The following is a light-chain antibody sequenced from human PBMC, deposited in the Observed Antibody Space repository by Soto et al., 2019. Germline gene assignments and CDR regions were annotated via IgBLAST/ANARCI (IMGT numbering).Light chain of an antibody. CDR3: QQYGTSVT. Sequence: EIVLTQSPGTLSLSPGERATLSCRASQSVSSSYLAWYQQKPGQAPRLLIYAASSRATGIPDRVSGSGSGTDFTLTIRSLEPEDFAVYDCQQYGTSVTFGPGTKVDIK. V-gene: IGKV3-20*01. CDR2: AAS. CDR1: QSVSSSY. J-gene: IGKJ3*01.